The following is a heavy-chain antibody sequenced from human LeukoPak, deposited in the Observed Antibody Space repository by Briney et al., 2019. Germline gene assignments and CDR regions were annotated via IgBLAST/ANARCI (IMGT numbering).Heavy chain of an antibody. Sequence: ASVKVSCKASGYTFTGYYMHWVRQAPGQGLEWRVWINPNSGGTNYAQKFQGRVTMTRDTSISTAYMELSRLRSDDTAVYYCARDIAPLSYDSSGYYTDYWGQGTLVTVSS. CDR1: GYTFTGYY. CDR2: INPNSGGT. V-gene: IGHV1-2*02. J-gene: IGHJ4*02. CDR3: ARDIAPLSYDSSGYYTDY. D-gene: IGHD3-22*01.